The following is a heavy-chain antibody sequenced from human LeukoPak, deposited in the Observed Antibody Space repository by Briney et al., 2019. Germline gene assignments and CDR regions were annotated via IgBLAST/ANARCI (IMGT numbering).Heavy chain of an antibody. D-gene: IGHD1-26*01. CDR3: ATNRAGTYDRPFDI. V-gene: IGHV4-61*02. CDR1: GGSISSGSYY. CDR2: IYTSGST. J-gene: IGHJ3*02. Sequence: SETLSLTCTVSGGSISSGSYYWSWIWQPAGKGLEWIGRIYTSGSTNYNPSLKSRVTMSVDTSKNQFSLKLSSVTAADTAVYFCATNRAGTYDRPFDIWGQGTMVTVSS.